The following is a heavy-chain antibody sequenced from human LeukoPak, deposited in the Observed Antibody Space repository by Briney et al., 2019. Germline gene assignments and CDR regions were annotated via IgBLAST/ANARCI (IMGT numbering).Heavy chain of an antibody. J-gene: IGHJ4*02. V-gene: IGHV4-4*07. CDR2: IYTSGT. Sequence: SETLSLTCTVSGGSISSYYWSWIRQPAGKGLEWIGRIYTSGTKSNPSLQSRVTMSVDTSKNQFSLKLSSVTAADTAVYYCARDKAAAAFDYWGQGTLVTVSS. CDR1: GGSISSYY. CDR3: ARDKAAAAFDY. D-gene: IGHD6-13*01.